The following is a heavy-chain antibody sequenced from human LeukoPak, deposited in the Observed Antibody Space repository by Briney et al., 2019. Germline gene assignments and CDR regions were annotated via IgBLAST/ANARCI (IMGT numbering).Heavy chain of an antibody. D-gene: IGHD2-2*01. J-gene: IGHJ4*02. CDR3: ARRGYCSSTSCPRGRPYYFDY. CDR2: INHSGST. V-gene: IGHV4-34*01. CDR1: GGSFSGYY. Sequence: SETLSLTCAVYGGSFSGYYWSWIRQPPGKGLEWIGEINHSGSTNYNPSLKSRVTISVDTSKNQFSLKLSSVTAADTAVYYCARRGYCSSTSCPRGRPYYFDYWGQGTLVTVSS.